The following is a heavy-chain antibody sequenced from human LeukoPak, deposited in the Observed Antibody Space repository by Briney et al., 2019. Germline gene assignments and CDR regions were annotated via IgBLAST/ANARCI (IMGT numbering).Heavy chain of an antibody. CDR3: AIGTYYYYYGMDV. V-gene: IGHV1-18*01. Sequence: ASVKVSCKASGYTFTSYGISWVRQAPGQGLEWTGWISAYNGNTNYAQKLQGRVTMTTDTSTSTAYMELRSLRSDDTAVYYCAIGTYYYYYGMDVWGQGTTVTVSS. CDR2: ISAYNGNT. CDR1: GYTFTSYG. J-gene: IGHJ6*02. D-gene: IGHD1-1*01.